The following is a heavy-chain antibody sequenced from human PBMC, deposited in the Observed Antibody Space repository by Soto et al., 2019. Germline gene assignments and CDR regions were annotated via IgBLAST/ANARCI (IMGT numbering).Heavy chain of an antibody. Sequence: ASVKVSCKASGYTFTSYGISWVRQAPGQGLEWMGWISAYNGNTNYAQELQGRVTMTTDASTSTAYMELRSLRSDDTAVYYCARDMEDSSGFLPDYWGQGTLVTVSS. CDR1: GYTFTSYG. V-gene: IGHV1-18*04. CDR2: ISAYNGNT. D-gene: IGHD3-22*01. CDR3: ARDMEDSSGFLPDY. J-gene: IGHJ4*02.